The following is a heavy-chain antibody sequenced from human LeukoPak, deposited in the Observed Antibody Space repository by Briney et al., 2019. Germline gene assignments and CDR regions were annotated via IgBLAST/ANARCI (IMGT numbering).Heavy chain of an antibody. J-gene: IGHJ3*02. V-gene: IGHV3-30*04. Sequence: GGSLRLSCAASGFTFSSFAVHWVRQAPGKGLEWVAVISYDGSNKYYADSVKGRFTTSRDNSKNTLYLQMNSLRAEDTAVYYCATIDYYDSSGYIDVFDIWGQGTKVTVSS. CDR3: ATIDYYDSSGYIDVFDI. CDR2: ISYDGSNK. D-gene: IGHD3-22*01. CDR1: GFTFSSFA.